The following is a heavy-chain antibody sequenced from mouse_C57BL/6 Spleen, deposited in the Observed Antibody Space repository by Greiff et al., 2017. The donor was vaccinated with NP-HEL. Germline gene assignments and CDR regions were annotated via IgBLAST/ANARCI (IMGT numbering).Heavy chain of an antibody. D-gene: IGHD1-1*02. CDR2: IDPSDSET. V-gene: IGHV1-52*01. Sequence: QVQLQQPGAELVRPGSSVKLSCKASGYTFTSYWMHWVKQRPIQGLEWIGNIDPSDSETHYNQKFKDKATLTVDKSSSTAYMQLSSLTSEDSAVYYCARGGPGGYYFDDWGKGTTLTVSS. CDR3: ARGGPGGYYFDD. J-gene: IGHJ2*01. CDR1: GYTFTSYW.